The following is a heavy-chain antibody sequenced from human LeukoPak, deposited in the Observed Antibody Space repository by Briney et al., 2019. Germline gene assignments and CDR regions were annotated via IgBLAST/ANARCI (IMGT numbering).Heavy chain of an antibody. V-gene: IGHV3-23*01. CDR3: AKEYCSGDNCHSYGMDV. CDR1: GFTFSSYA. D-gene: IGHD2-15*01. CDR2: ISGRGGSA. Sequence: GGSLRLSCAASGFTFSSYAIGWVRQAPGKGLEWVSGISGRGGSAYYADSVNGRFTISRDNSKNTMYLQMSSLRAEDTAIYYCAKEYCSGDNCHSYGMDVWGQGTTVTVSS. J-gene: IGHJ6*02.